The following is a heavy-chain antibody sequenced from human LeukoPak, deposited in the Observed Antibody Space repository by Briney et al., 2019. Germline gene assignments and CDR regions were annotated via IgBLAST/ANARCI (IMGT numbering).Heavy chain of an antibody. D-gene: IGHD3-22*01. V-gene: IGHV1-46*01. CDR2: INPSGGST. CDR1: GYTFTSYY. CDR3: AWSPPYYDSSGYIIDY. J-gene: IGHJ4*02. Sequence: ASVKVSCKASGYTFTSYYMHWVRQAPGQGLEWMGIINPSGGSTSYAQKFQGRVTMTRDTSTSTVYMELSSLRSEDTAVYYCAWSPPYYDSSGYIIDYWGQGTLVTVSS.